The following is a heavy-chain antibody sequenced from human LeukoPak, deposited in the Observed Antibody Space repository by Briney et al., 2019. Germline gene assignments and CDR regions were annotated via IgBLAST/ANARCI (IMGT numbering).Heavy chain of an antibody. V-gene: IGHV4-34*01. J-gene: IGHJ4*02. Sequence: SETLSLTCAVYGGSFSGYYWNWIRQPPGKGLEWIGEINHSGSTNYNPSLKSRVTISVDTSKNQFSLKLSSVTAADAAVYYCARGTVITDGDYWGQGTLVTVSS. CDR2: INHSGST. CDR3: ARGTVITDGDY. D-gene: IGHD3-22*01. CDR1: GGSFSGYY.